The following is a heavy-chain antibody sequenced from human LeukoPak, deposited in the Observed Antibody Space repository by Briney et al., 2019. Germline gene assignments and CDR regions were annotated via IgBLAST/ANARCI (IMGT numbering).Heavy chain of an antibody. CDR2: LYWDDDK. D-gene: IGHD4-17*01. CDR1: GFSLSTSGVG. CDR3: AHGGGDYGDYRFDY. V-gene: IGHV2-5*02. Sequence: SGPTLVKPPQTLTLTCTFSGFSLSTSGVGVGWIRQPPGKALEWLALLYWDDDKRYSPSLKSRLTITKDTSKNQVVLTMTNMDPVDTATYYCAHGGGDYGDYRFDYWGQGTLVTVSS. J-gene: IGHJ4*02.